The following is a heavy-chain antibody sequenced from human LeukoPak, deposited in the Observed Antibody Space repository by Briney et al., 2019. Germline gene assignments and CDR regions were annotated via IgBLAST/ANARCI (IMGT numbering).Heavy chain of an antibody. CDR3: AKKKSGYEFDAFDI. CDR2: ISGSGGST. CDR1: GFTFSSYA. D-gene: IGHD5-12*01. J-gene: IGHJ3*02. Sequence: PGGSLRLSCAASGFTFSSYAMSWLRQAPGKGLEWVSAISGSGGSTYYADSVKGLFTISRDNTKNTLYLQMISLRAEDTAVYYCAKKKSGYEFDAFDIWGQGTMVTVSS. V-gene: IGHV3-23*01.